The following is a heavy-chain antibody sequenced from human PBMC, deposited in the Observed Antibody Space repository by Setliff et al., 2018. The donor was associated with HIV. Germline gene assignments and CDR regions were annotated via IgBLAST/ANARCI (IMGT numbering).Heavy chain of an antibody. CDR3: ARDSPCGYSYGYRCFDY. J-gene: IGHJ4*02. Sequence: SETLSLNCTVSGGSISSYFWSWIRQPQGKGLEWIGYIYYSGSTNSNPSLKSRVTISVDTSKNQFSLKLSSVTAADTAVYYCARDSPCGYSYGYRCFDYLGQGTLVTVSS. D-gene: IGHD5-18*01. CDR1: GGSISSYF. CDR2: IYYSGST. V-gene: IGHV4-59*01.